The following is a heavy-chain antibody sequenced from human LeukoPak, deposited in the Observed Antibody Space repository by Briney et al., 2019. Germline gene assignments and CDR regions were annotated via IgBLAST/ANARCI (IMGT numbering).Heavy chain of an antibody. V-gene: IGHV3-74*01. D-gene: IGHD4-17*01. CDR3: ARATNDYGDYDAFDI. Sequence: PGGSLRLSCAASGFTFSSYWMHWVRQAPGKGLVWVSRINSDGSSTSYADSVKGRFTISRDNAKNTLYLQINSLRAEDTAVYYCARATNDYGDYDAFDIWGQGTMVTVSS. J-gene: IGHJ3*02. CDR1: GFTFSSYW. CDR2: INSDGSST.